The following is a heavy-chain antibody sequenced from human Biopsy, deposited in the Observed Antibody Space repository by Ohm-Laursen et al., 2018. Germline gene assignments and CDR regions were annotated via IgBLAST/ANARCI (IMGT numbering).Heavy chain of an antibody. CDR3: TKADDFWSPEGYYYYFSGMDV. V-gene: IGHV3-23*01. Sequence: LSLTCAAPGFTFSSYGMSWVRQAPGKGLEWVSAIRSTGGSTYYANSVKGRFTISRDNSKNILFLQVNNLRAEDTAIYYCTKADDFWSPEGYYYYFSGMDVWGQGTTVTVSS. J-gene: IGHJ6*02. CDR1: GFTFSSYG. CDR2: IRSTGGST. D-gene: IGHD3-3*01.